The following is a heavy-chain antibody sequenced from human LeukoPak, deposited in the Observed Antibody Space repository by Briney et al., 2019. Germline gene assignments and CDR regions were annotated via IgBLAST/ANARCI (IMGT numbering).Heavy chain of an antibody. Sequence: ASVKVSCKASGYTFTSYYMHWVRQAPGQGLEWMGIINPSGGSTSYAQKFQGRVTMTRDMSTSTVYMELSSLRSEDTAVYYCARTGDILTGYYDASYYMDVWGKGTTVTISS. J-gene: IGHJ6*03. D-gene: IGHD3-9*01. CDR3: ARTGDILTGYYDASYYMDV. CDR1: GYTFTSYY. CDR2: INPSGGST. V-gene: IGHV1-46*01.